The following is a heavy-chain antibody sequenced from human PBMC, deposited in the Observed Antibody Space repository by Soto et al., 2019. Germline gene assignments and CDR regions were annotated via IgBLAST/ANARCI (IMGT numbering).Heavy chain of an antibody. CDR2: IIPIFGTA. D-gene: IGHD1-26*01. V-gene: IGHV1-69*06. CDR3: ARATGIEGIMEY. J-gene: IGHJ4*02. Sequence: GASVKVSCKASGGTFSSYAISWVRQAPGQGLEWMGGIIPIFGTANYAQKFQGRVTITADKSTSKAYMELSSLRSEDTAVYYCARATGIEGIMEYWGQGTLVTVSS. CDR1: GGTFSSYA.